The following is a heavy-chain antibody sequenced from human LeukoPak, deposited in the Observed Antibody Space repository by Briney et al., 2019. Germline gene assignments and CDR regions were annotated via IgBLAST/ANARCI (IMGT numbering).Heavy chain of an antibody. J-gene: IGHJ4*02. CDR1: GYTFTGCY. Sequence: ASVKVSCKASGYTFTGCYMHWVRQAPGQGLEWMGWINPNSGGTNYAQKFQGRVTMTRDTSISTAYMELSRLRSDDTAVYYCARVSTSGNSGNFDYWGQGTLVTVSS. CDR3: ARVSTSGNSGNFDY. CDR2: INPNSGGT. V-gene: IGHV1-2*02. D-gene: IGHD4-23*01.